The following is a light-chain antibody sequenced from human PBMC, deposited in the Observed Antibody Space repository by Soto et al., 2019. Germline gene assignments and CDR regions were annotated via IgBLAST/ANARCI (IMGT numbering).Light chain of an antibody. V-gene: IGLV1-40*01. CDR1: SSNIGAGYD. CDR2: GNS. J-gene: IGLJ1*01. CDR3: QSYDSSLSGSEV. Sequence: QAVVTQPPSVSGAPGQRVTISCTGSSSNIGAGYDVHWYQQLPGTAPKLLIYGNSNRPSGVPDRFSGSKSGTSASLAITGLQAEDEADYDCQSYDSSLSGSEVFGTGTQLTVL.